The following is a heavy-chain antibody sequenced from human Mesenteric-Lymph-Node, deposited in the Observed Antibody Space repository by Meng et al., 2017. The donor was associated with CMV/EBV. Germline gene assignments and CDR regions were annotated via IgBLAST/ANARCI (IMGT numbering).Heavy chain of an antibody. CDR3: ARGNYYGMDV. V-gene: IGHV3-74*01. J-gene: IGHJ6*02. CDR1: GFMFSNYW. Sequence: GGSLRLSCAASGFMFSNYWMHWVRQAPGKGLVWVSGINGDGRRTTYADSVKGRFTISRDNAKNTLDLQMNSLRAEDTAVYYCARGNYYGMDVWGQGTTVTVSS. CDR2: INGDGRRT.